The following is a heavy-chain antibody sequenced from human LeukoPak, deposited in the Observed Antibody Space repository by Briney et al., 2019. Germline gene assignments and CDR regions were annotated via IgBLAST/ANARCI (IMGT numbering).Heavy chain of an antibody. Sequence: GDSLRLSCAVSGFTFNNAWMNWVRQAPGKGLEWVGRIKSKTDGGTTDYAAPVKGRFTISRDDSKNTLYLQMNSLKTEDTAVYYCTTGLDYYDSSGKVSDYWGQGTLVTVSS. CDR2: IKSKTDGGTT. D-gene: IGHD3-22*01. J-gene: IGHJ4*02. CDR3: TTGLDYYDSSGKVSDY. V-gene: IGHV3-15*01. CDR1: GFTFNNAW.